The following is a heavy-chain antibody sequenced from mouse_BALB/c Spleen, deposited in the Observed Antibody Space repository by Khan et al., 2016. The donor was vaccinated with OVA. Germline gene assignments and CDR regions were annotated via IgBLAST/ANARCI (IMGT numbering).Heavy chain of an antibody. J-gene: IGHJ3*01. CDR3: AIEGYYGNRRAWFAY. Sequence: QVQLQQSGAELVRPGSSVKISCKASGYEFSSYWMNWVKQRPGQGLEWIGQIYPGDGNTHYNGKFKGKATLTADKSSSTAYMHLSSLTSEDSAVYFSAIEGYYGNRRAWFAYWGQGTLVTVSA. D-gene: IGHD1-1*01. V-gene: IGHV1-80*01. CDR2: IYPGDGNT. CDR1: GYEFSSYW.